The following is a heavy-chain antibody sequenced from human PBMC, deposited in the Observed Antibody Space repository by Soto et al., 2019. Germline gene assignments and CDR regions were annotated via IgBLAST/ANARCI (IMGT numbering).Heavy chain of an antibody. Sequence: SVKVSCKASGGTFRSYAISWVRQAPGQGLEWMGGIIPIFGTANYAQKFQGRVTITADESTSTAYMELSSLRSEDTAVYYCARGRARDGYNYGYDYWGQGTLVTVSS. CDR1: GGTFRSYA. D-gene: IGHD5-12*01. CDR2: IIPIFGTA. V-gene: IGHV1-69*13. CDR3: ARGRARDGYNYGYDY. J-gene: IGHJ4*02.